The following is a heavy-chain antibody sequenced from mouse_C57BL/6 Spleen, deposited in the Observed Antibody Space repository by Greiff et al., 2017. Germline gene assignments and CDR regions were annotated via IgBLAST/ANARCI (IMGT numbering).Heavy chain of an antibody. V-gene: IGHV1-9*01. J-gene: IGHJ1*03. CDR1: GYTFTGYW. CDR2: ILPGSGST. D-gene: IGHD2-4*01. CDR3: ARREYYDYEVGYFDV. Sequence: VQLKESGAELMKPGASVKLSCKASGYTFTGYWIEWVKQRPGHGLEWIGEILPGSGSTNYNEKFKGKAKFTADTSSNTAYMQLSSQTTEDSAIYYCARREYYDYEVGYFDVWGTGTTVTVSS.